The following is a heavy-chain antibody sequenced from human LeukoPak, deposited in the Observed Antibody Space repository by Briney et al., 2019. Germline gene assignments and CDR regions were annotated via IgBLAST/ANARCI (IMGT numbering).Heavy chain of an antibody. J-gene: IGHJ4*02. V-gene: IGHV3-23*01. CDR1: GFSFGSYA. CDR3: AKNRGSSITSCFDY. CDR2: ICGSVSGSGDCT. Sequence: GGSLRLSCAASGFSFGSYAMSWVRQAAGKGLEWVSEICGSVSGSGDCTHYADSVKGRFTISRDNSKKTLYLQMNSLRAEDTAVYYCAKNRGSSITSCFDYWGQGTLVTVSS. D-gene: IGHD2-2*01.